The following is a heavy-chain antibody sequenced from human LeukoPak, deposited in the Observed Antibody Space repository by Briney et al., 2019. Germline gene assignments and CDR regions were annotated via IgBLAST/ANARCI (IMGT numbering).Heavy chain of an antibody. Sequence: ASVKVSCTASGYTFTSFGISWVRQAPGQGLEWMGWISAYNGNTNYAQKLQGRVTMTTDTSTNTAYMELRSLRSDDTAVYYCARDVMVRGVTGYWGQGTLVTVSS. CDR3: ARDVMVRGVTGY. CDR1: GYTFTSFG. V-gene: IGHV1-18*01. D-gene: IGHD3-10*01. J-gene: IGHJ4*02. CDR2: ISAYNGNT.